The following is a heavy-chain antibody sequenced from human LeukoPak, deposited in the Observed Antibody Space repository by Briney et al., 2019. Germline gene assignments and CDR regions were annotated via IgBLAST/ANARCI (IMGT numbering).Heavy chain of an antibody. V-gene: IGHV1-46*01. Sequence: GASVNVSCKASGYTFTSYYMHWVRQAPGQGLEWMGIINPSGGSTSYAQKFQGRVTMTRDTSTSTVYMELSSLRSEDTAVYYCARDSTAMVNLGFYYFDYWGQGTLVTVSS. D-gene: IGHD5-18*01. CDR1: GYTFTSYY. J-gene: IGHJ4*02. CDR2: INPSGGST. CDR3: ARDSTAMVNLGFYYFDY.